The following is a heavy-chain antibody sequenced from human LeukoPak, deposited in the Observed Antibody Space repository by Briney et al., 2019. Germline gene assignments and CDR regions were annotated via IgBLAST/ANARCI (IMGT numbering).Heavy chain of an antibody. CDR2: ISYDGSNK. CDR1: GFTFSSYA. CDR3: ARETSDWYFDL. J-gene: IGHJ2*01. Sequence: GGSLRLACAASGFTFSSYAMHWVRQAPGKGLEWVAVISYDGSNKYSADSVKGRFTISRDNSKNTLYLQMNSLRAEDTAVWYCARETSDWYFDLWGRGTVVTVSS. V-gene: IGHV3-30-3*01.